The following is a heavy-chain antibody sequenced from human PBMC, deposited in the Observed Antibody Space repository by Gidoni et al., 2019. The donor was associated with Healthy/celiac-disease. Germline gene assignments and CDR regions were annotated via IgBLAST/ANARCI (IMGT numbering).Heavy chain of an antibody. J-gene: IGHJ6*02. Sequence: QVQLVQSGAEVMKPGSSVKVSCKATGGTFSSHAISWVRQAPGRGLEWMGRIIPIFGTANYAQKFQGRVTITADESTSTAYMELSSLRSEDTAVYYCASKYSSSSYYYYYYGMDVWGQGTTVTVSS. V-gene: IGHV1-69*18. CDR1: GGTFSSHA. CDR3: ASKYSSSSYYYYYYGMDV. CDR2: IIPIFGTA. D-gene: IGHD6-6*01.